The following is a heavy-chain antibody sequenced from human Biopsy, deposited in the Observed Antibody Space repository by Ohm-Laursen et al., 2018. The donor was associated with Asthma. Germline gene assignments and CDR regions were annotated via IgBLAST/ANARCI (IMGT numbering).Heavy chain of an antibody. J-gene: IGHJ4*02. V-gene: IGHV3-30*18. CDR3: AKELFPRWELRRGHDS. CDR2: ISFDGSNE. CDR1: GITFSTYG. Sequence: SSLRLSCAASGITFSTYGMHWVRQAPGKGLEWVADISFDGSNEDYADSVKGRFTISRDNSKNTLFLEMNSLRPEDTAVYYCAKELFPRWELRRGHDSWGQGTLVTVSS. D-gene: IGHD1-26*01.